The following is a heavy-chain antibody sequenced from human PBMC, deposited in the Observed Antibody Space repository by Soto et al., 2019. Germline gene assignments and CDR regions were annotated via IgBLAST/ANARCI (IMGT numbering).Heavy chain of an antibody. J-gene: IGHJ6*02. V-gene: IGHV1-2*04. CDR3: ARDTYHYDILPRYPRREGYYYYYSGMDV. Sequence: VKVSCKASGYTFTGYYMHWVRQSPGQGLEWMGWINPNSGGTNYAQKFQGWVTMTRDTSISTDYMELSRLRSDETAVYYCARDTYHYDILPRYPRREGYYYYYSGMDVWGQGTTVTVSS. CDR2: INPNSGGT. D-gene: IGHD3-9*01. CDR1: GYTFTGYY.